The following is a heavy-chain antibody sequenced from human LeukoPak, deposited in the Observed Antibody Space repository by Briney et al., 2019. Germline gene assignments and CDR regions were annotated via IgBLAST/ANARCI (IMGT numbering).Heavy chain of an antibody. CDR1: GGSFSGYF. D-gene: IGHD5-12*01. J-gene: IGHJ6*02. CDR2: INHSGST. V-gene: IGHV4-34*01. CDR3: ARVSLGYIVGMDV. Sequence: SETLSLTCAVYGGSFSGYFWSWIRQPPGKGLEWIGEINHSGSTNYNPSLKSRVTMSVDTSKNQFSLKLSSVTAADTAVYYCARVSLGYIVGMDVWGQGTTVTVSS.